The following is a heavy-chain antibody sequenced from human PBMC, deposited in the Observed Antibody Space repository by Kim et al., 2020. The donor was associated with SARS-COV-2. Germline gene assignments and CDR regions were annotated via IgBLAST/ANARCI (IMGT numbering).Heavy chain of an antibody. CDR3: ARAGIAVVPYFDY. J-gene: IGHJ4*02. Sequence: GGSLRLSCAASGFTFSSYAMHWVRQAPGKGLEWVAVISYDGSNKYYADSVKGRFTISRDNSKNTLYLQMNSLRAEDTAVYYCARAGIAVVPYFDYWGQGT. CDR2: ISYDGSNK. CDR1: GFTFSSYA. V-gene: IGHV3-30*04. D-gene: IGHD6-19*01.